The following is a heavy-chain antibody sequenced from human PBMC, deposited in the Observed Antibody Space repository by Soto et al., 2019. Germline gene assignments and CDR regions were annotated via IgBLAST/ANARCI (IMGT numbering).Heavy chain of an antibody. CDR3: ARESEDLTSNFDY. Sequence: SGGSLRLSCAASGFTFTRYSMNWVRQAPGEGLEWVSSISSTTNYIYYGDSMKGRFTISXDXXXXSXYXEXXXLIAXDTAVYYCARESEDLTSNFDYWGQGTMVALSS. CDR2: ISSTTNYI. V-gene: IGHV3-21*01. CDR1: GFTFTRYS. J-gene: IGHJ4*02.